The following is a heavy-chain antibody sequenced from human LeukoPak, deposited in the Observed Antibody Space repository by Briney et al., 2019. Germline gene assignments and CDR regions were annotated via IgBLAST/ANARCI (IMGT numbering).Heavy chain of an antibody. CDR2: IRQDGSDK. Sequence: GGSLILSCAASGFTFSNYYMSWVRQAPGKGLEWVANIRQDGSDKYYVDSVKGRFTISRDNARNSLYLQMNSLRVEDTAVYYCARDVREYCSTSSCPPYYSDYWGQGTLVTVSS. D-gene: IGHD2-2*01. V-gene: IGHV3-7*01. CDR3: ARDVREYCSTSSCPPYYSDY. CDR1: GFTFSNYY. J-gene: IGHJ4*02.